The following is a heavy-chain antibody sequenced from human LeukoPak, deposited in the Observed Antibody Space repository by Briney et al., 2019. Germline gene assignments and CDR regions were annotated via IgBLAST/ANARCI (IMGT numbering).Heavy chain of an antibody. CDR2: AYYSGHT. CDR3: ARVSPRGPKAAAGSLYFDL. CDR1: GGSISDNY. V-gene: IGHV4-59*08. Sequence: PSETLPLTCTVSGGSISDNYWSWIRQPPGKGLEWIGYAYYSGHTNYNSSLKSRVTMSLDTSKSQFSLRLSSVTAADTAVYFCARVSPRGPKAAAGSLYFDLWGRGTLVTVSS. D-gene: IGHD6-13*01. J-gene: IGHJ2*01.